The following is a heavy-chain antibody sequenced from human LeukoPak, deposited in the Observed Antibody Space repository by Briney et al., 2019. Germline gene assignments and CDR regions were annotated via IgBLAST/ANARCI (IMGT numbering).Heavy chain of an antibody. CDR1: GFTFSIYE. Sequence: GGSLRLSCAASGFTFSIYEMNWVRQAPGKGLEWVSYISSSGSTIYYADSVKGRFTISRDNAKNSLYLQMNSLRAEDTAVYYCASWDYCSSTSCYPWGQGTLVTVSS. CDR3: ASWDYCSSTSCYP. D-gene: IGHD2-2*01. J-gene: IGHJ5*02. CDR2: ISSSGSTI. V-gene: IGHV3-48*03.